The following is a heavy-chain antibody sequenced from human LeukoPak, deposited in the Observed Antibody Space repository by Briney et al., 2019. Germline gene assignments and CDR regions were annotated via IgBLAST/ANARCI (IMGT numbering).Heavy chain of an antibody. V-gene: IGHV4-39*07. CDR1: GGSISSSSYY. CDR3: ARGQGTARPPYYYYYYMDV. CDR2: IYYSGST. Sequence: SETLSLTCTVSGGSISSSSYYWGWIRQPPGKGLEWIGSIYYSGSTYYNPSLKSRVTISVDTSKNQFSLKLSSVTAADTAVYYCARGQGTARPPYYYYYYMDVWGKGTTVTVSS. D-gene: IGHD6-6*01. J-gene: IGHJ6*03.